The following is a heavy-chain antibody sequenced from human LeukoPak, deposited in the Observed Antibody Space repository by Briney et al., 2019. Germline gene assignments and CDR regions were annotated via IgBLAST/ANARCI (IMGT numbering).Heavy chain of an antibody. Sequence: ASVKVSCKASGYSFTSYGIGWVRQAPGQGLEWMGWISGFNDDTNYVQKFQGRVTMTTDTSTSTAYMELRSLGSDDTAVYYCARDTYSDYVYDYWGQGTLVTVSS. D-gene: IGHD4-11*01. V-gene: IGHV1-18*04. J-gene: IGHJ4*02. CDR3: ARDTYSDYVYDY. CDR2: ISGFNDDT. CDR1: GYSFTSYG.